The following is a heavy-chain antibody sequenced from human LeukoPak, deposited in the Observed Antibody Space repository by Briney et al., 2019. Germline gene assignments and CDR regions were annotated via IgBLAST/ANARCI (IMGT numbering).Heavy chain of an antibody. CDR3: ARLEQGDY. Sequence: PSETLSLTCTVSGGSISSSSYSWVWIRQPPGKGLEWMGSIYYSGSTYYNPSLKSRFTISVDTSKNQFSLKLSSVTAADTAGYYCARLEQGDYWGQGTLVTVSS. CDR1: GGSISSSSYS. J-gene: IGHJ4*02. V-gene: IGHV4-39*01. CDR2: IYYSGST.